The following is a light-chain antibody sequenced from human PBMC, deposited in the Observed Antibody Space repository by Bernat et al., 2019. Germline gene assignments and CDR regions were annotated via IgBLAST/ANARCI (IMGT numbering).Light chain of an antibody. V-gene: IGLV3-1*01. Sequence: SYELTQPPSVSVSPGQTASITCSGDRLANTCWYQQTPGQSPVVVIFRDNKRPSGIPERFSGSNSGNTATLTISGTQPMDEADYYCQAWDSSAGVFGGGTKLTVL. CDR1: RLAN. CDR2: RDN. CDR3: QAWDSSAGV. J-gene: IGLJ3*02.